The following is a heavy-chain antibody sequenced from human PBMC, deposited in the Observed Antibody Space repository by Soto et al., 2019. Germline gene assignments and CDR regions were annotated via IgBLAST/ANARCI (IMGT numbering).Heavy chain of an antibody. CDR1: GFTFSSYV. J-gene: IGHJ6*02. D-gene: IGHD1-26*01. V-gene: IGHV3-23*01. CDR2: ISGSGGNT. Sequence: EVQLLESGGDLVQPGGSLRHSCAASGFTFSSYVMNWVRQAPGKGLEWVSAISGSGGNTFYADSVKGRFTISRDNSKNTLFLQIHSLSAEDTAIYYCAMLNSGSYSYHGMDVWGQGTTVTVSS. CDR3: AMLNSGSYSYHGMDV.